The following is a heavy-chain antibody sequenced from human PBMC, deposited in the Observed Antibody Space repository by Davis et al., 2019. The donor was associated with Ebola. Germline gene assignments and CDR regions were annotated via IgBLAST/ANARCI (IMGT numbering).Heavy chain of an antibody. Sequence: PGGSLRLSCAASGFTFSSYGMHWVRQAPGKGLEWVAVISYDGSNKYYADSVKGRFTISRDNSKNTLYLQMNSLRAEDTAVYYCARDGDYYDSSGRLDYWGQGTLVTVSS. D-gene: IGHD3-22*01. CDR2: ISYDGSNK. CDR1: GFTFSSYG. V-gene: IGHV3-30*03. J-gene: IGHJ4*02. CDR3: ARDGDYYDSSGRLDY.